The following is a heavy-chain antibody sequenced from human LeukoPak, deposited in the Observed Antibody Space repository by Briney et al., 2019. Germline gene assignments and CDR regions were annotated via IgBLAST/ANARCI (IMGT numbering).Heavy chain of an antibody. Sequence: SETLSLTCTVSGGSISSYYWSWIRQPAGKGLEWIGRIYTSGSTNYNPSLKSRVTMSVDTSKNQFSLKLSSVTAADTAVYYCARWGSRDGYNPDDAFDIWGQGTMVTVSS. D-gene: IGHD5-24*01. CDR1: GGSISSYY. CDR2: IYTSGST. CDR3: ARWGSRDGYNPDDAFDI. V-gene: IGHV4-4*07. J-gene: IGHJ3*02.